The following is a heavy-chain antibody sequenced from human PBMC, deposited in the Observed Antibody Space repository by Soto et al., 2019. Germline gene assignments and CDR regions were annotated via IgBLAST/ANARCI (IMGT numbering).Heavy chain of an antibody. CDR1: GYTLTALS. D-gene: IGHD3-10*01. V-gene: IGHV1-24*01. Sequence: AYMQVSGKLSGYTLTALSMRWVREAPGDGLEWMGGFDPEGGETIYAQKFKGRVTMAEDTSTDTAYMELSSLRSEDTAVYSCATDSGLQRVEFDYCG. CDR2: FDPEGGET. CDR3: ATDSGLQRVEFDY. J-gene: IGHJ4*01.